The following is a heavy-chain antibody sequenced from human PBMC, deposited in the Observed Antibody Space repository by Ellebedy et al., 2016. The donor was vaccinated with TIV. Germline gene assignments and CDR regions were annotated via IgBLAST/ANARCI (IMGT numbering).Heavy chain of an antibody. CDR1: GFTVSTHG. D-gene: IGHD3-10*01. CDR3: ARDLSYYSDDC. J-gene: IGHJ4*02. CDR2: LWANGRTE. Sequence: PGGSLRLSCAASGFTVSTHGMHWVRQAPGKGLEWVAVLWANGRTEHYLDSVKGRFTISRDNFKNTVYLQMNSLSTEDTAVYYCARDLSYYSDDCWGQGTLVTVSS. V-gene: IGHV3-33*01.